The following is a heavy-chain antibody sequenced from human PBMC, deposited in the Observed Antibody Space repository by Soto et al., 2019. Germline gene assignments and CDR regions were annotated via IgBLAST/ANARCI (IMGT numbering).Heavy chain of an antibody. CDR1: GGSFSGYY. J-gene: IGHJ5*02. Sequence: SETLSLTCAVDGGSFSGYYWSWIRQPPGKGLEWIGEINHSGSTNYNPSLKSRVTISVDTSKNQFCLKLSSVTAADTAVYYCARGRILRYCSGGSCYSGIYNWFDPWGQGTLVTVSS. CDR3: ARGRILRYCSGGSCYSGIYNWFDP. V-gene: IGHV4-34*01. D-gene: IGHD2-15*01. CDR2: INHSGST.